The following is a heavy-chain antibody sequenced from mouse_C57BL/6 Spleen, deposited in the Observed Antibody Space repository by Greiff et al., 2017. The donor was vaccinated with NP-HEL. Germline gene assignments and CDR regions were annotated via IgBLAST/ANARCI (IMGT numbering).Heavy chain of an antibody. V-gene: IGHV14-2*01. CDR1: GFNIKDYY. D-gene: IGHD2-4*01. Sequence: EVQLQQSGAELVKPGASVKLSCTASGFNIKDYYMHWVKQRTEQGLEWIGRIDPEDGETTYAPKFPGKATITTDTSSNTAYLQLSSLTSEDTAVYYCARLIDDYDDGAWFAYWGQGTLVTVSA. CDR3: ARLIDDYDDGAWFAY. CDR2: IDPEDGET. J-gene: IGHJ3*01.